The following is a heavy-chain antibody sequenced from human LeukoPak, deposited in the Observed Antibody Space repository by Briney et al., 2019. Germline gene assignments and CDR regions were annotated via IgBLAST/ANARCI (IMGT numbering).Heavy chain of an antibody. D-gene: IGHD3-9*01. CDR3: AKEILTGYTLFDY. V-gene: IGHV3-23*01. CDR2: ISGTGSST. Sequence: PGGSLRLSCAASGFTFSSYAMSWVRQAPGKGLEWVSSISGTGSSTYYTDSVKGRFTISRDDSKNTLYLQMNSLRAEDTAVYYCAKEILTGYTLFDYWGQGTLVTVSS. J-gene: IGHJ4*02. CDR1: GFTFSSYA.